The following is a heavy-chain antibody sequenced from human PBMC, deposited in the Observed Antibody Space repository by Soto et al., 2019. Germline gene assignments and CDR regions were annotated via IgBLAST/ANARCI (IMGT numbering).Heavy chain of an antibody. V-gene: IGHV3-11*01. CDR2: ISSSDSII. D-gene: IGHD3-22*01. Sequence: GGSLRLSCAASGFTFSDYYMSWIRQAPGKGLEWVSYISSSDSIIYYADSVKGRFTISRDNAKNSLYLQMNSLRAEDTAVYYCARDLGYYDSSGYFDYWGQGTLVTVS. CDR3: ARDLGYYDSSGYFDY. J-gene: IGHJ4*02. CDR1: GFTFSDYY.